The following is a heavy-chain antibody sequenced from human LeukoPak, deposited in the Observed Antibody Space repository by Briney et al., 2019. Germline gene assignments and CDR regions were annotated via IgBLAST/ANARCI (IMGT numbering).Heavy chain of an antibody. CDR2: INHSGST. V-gene: IGHV4-34*01. CDR1: GGSISLYY. Sequence: PSETLSLTCTVSGGSISLYYWSWIRQPPGRGLEWIGEINHSGSTNYNPSLKSRVTISVDTSKNQFSLKLSSVTAADTAVYYCARGPGRITMVRGVIDREPNWFDPWGQGTLVTVSS. D-gene: IGHD3-10*01. CDR3: ARGPGRITMVRGVIDREPNWFDP. J-gene: IGHJ5*02.